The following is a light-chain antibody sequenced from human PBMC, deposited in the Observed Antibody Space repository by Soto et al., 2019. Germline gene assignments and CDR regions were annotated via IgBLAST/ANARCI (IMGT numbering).Light chain of an antibody. J-gene: IGKJ3*01. Sequence: EIVMTQSPGTLSLSPGERGTLSCRSSQSVSSNLAWYQQKPGQAPRLLIYGASTRATGIPARFSGSGSGTEFTLTISSLQSEDFAVYYCQQYNNWPLTFGPGTKVDIK. CDR1: QSVSSN. CDR2: GAS. V-gene: IGKV3-15*01. CDR3: QQYNNWPLT.